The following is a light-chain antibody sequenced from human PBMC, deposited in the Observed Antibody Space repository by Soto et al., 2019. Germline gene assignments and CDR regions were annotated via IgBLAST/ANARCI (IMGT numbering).Light chain of an antibody. CDR3: QQYNSYGT. CDR2: AAS. J-gene: IGKJ1*01. CDR1: QPISTF. Sequence: DIQMTQSPSSLSASVVYMVTITCRASQPISTFLNWYQQSTGKAPRLLIYAASTLQSGVPLRFSGSGSGTEFTLTISSLQPDDFATYYCQQYNSYGTFGQGTKVDIK. V-gene: IGKV1-16*01.